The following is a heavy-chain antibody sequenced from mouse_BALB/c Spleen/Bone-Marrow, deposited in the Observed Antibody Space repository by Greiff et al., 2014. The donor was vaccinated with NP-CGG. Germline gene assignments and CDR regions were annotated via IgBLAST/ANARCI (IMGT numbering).Heavy chain of an antibody. Sequence: QVQLQQSGAELVRPGSSVKISCKASGYAFSGYWMNWVKQRPGQGLVWIGQIYPGDGDTDYNGKFKGKATLTADKSSSTAYMQLSSLTSEDSAVYFCARGGISVDYWGQGTTLTVSS. J-gene: IGHJ2*01. CDR2: IYPGDGDT. V-gene: IGHV1-80*01. CDR1: GYAFSGYW. CDR3: ARGGISVDY.